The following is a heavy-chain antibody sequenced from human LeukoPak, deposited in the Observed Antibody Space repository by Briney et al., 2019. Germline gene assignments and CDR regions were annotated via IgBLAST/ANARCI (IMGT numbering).Heavy chain of an antibody. V-gene: IGHV4-30-2*01. CDR2: IYQSGST. CDR3: XXGXEGAWSPPDY. J-gene: IGHJ4*02. Sequence: TLSLTCTVSGGSISSGGYSWSWIRQPPGKGLEWIGYIYQSGSTYYNPSLKSRVTISVDRSKNQFSLELSAVTAADTAVDYXXXGXEGAWSPPDYWGQGTLVTVSS. D-gene: IGHD2-15*01. CDR1: GGSISSGGYS.